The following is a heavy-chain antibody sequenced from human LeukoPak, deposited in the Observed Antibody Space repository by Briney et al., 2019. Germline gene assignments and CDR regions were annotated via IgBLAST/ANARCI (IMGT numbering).Heavy chain of an antibody. Sequence: GGSLRLSCAASGFSFSSYSMNWVRQAPGKGLEWVAYISISGSIINYPDSVKGRFTISRDNAKNSLYLQMNSLRAEDTAVYYCAREQRKYCSGGSCPNDYWGQGTLVTVSS. CDR3: AREQRKYCSGGSCPNDY. D-gene: IGHD2-15*01. CDR1: GFSFSSYS. V-gene: IGHV3-48*04. J-gene: IGHJ4*02. CDR2: ISISGSII.